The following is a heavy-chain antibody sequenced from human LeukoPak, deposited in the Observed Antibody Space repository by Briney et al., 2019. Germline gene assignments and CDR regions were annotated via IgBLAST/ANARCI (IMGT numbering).Heavy chain of an antibody. CDR1: GGSFSGYY. J-gene: IGHJ4*02. V-gene: IGHV4-34*01. D-gene: IGHD6-19*01. CDR3: ARLSIAVAGTQGY. Sequence: SETLSLTCAVYGGSFSGYYWSWIRQPPGKGLEWIGEINHSGSTNYNPSLKSRVTISVDTSKNQFSLKLSSVTAADTAVYYCARLSIAVAGTQGYWGQGTLVTVSS. CDR2: INHSGST.